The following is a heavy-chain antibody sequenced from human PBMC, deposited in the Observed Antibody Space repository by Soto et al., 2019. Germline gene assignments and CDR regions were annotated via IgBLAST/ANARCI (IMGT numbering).Heavy chain of an antibody. D-gene: IGHD3-10*01. J-gene: IGHJ6*02. CDR1: GGTFSSYA. V-gene: IGHV1-69*13. Sequence: SVKVSCKASGGTFSSYAISWVRQAPGQGLEWMGGIIPIFGTANYAQKFQGRVTITADESTSTAYMELSSLRSEDTAVYYCARVLLHYYGSGSYYTGGYYYYGMDVWGQGTTVTVYS. CDR2: IIPIFGTA. CDR3: ARVLLHYYGSGSYYTGGYYYYGMDV.